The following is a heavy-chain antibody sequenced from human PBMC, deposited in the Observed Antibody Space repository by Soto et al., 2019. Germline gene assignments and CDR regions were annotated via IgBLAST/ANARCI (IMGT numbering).Heavy chain of an antibody. CDR3: ARGPSGDKVDY. D-gene: IGHD7-27*01. V-gene: IGHV4-30-4*01. J-gene: IGHJ4*02. Sequence: QVQLQESGPGLVKPSQNLSLTCTVSGASISSGDYYWSWMRQSPGWGLEWIGHIYDGGSTYSNPSLRSLVSISVATSKTQFSLDLSSVTAADTAVYYCARGPSGDKVDYWGQGALVTVSS. CDR2: IYDGGST. CDR1: GASISSGDYY.